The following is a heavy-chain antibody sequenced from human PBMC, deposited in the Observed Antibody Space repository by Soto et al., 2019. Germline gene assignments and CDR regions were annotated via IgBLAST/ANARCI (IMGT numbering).Heavy chain of an antibody. CDR2: TNPKTGGT. J-gene: IGHJ4*02. Sequence: ASVKVSCKASGYTFAGQYIHWVRQAPGQGLEWMGWTNPKTGGTNYARKFQGRVTMTRDTSMSTAYMELSRLRSDDTAVYYCARDFSSSADGFDYWGQGTLVTVSS. CDR3: ARDFSSSADGFDY. CDR1: GYTFAGQY. V-gene: IGHV1-2*02. D-gene: IGHD6-6*01.